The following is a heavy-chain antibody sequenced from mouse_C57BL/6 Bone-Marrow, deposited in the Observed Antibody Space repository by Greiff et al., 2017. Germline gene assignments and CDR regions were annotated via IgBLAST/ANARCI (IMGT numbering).Heavy chain of an antibody. Sequence: DVMLVESGGGLVQSGRSLRLSCATSGFTFSDFYMEWVRQAPGKGLEWIAASRNKANDYTTEYSASVKGRFIVSRDTSQSILYLQMNALRAEDTAIYYCSRGYDHWYFDVWGTGTTVTVSS. CDR2: SRNKANDYTT. V-gene: IGHV7-1*01. D-gene: IGHD2-2*01. CDR1: GFTFSDFY. J-gene: IGHJ1*03. CDR3: SRGYDHWYFDV.